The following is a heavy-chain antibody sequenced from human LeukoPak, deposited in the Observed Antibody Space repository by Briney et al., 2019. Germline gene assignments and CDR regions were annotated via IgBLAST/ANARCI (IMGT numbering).Heavy chain of an antibody. CDR2: IYNDGRT. CDR1: GFIVNNKY. Sequence: GGSLRLSCAASGFIVNNKYMTWVRQAPGKGLEWVSLIYNDGRTYYSDSVKGRFTISRDNSKNTLYLQMNSLRPDDTAVYYCARAPGTMIVVDYWGQGTLVTVSS. V-gene: IGHV3-53*05. CDR3: ARAPGTMIVVDY. D-gene: IGHD3-22*01. J-gene: IGHJ4*02.